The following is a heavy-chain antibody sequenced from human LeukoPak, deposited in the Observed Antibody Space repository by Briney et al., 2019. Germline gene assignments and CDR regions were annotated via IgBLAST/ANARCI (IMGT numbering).Heavy chain of an antibody. CDR2: ISSSSSTI. J-gene: IGHJ6*03. D-gene: IGHD5-12*01. Sequence: GGSLRLSCAASGFTFSSYSMNWVRQAPGKGLEWVSYISSSSSTIYYADSVKGRFTISRDNAKNSLYLQMNSLRAEDTAVYYCARGDVYRTYYMDVWGKGTTVTVSS. CDR3: ARGDVYRTYYMDV. V-gene: IGHV3-48*01. CDR1: GFTFSSYS.